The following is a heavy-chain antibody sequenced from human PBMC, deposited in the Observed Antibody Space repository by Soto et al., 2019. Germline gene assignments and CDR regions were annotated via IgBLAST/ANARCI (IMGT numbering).Heavy chain of an antibody. V-gene: IGHV1-46*01. CDR2: INPSGGST. CDR1: GHTFTSYY. J-gene: IGHJ4*01. D-gene: IGHD5-12*01. CDR3: ARSWLKEYYFDY. Sequence: ASVKVSCKTSGHTFTSYYIHWLRQAPGQGLEWMGVINPSGGSTTYAQRFQGRVTMSSDTSTSTVYMELSSLRSEDTAVYYCARSWLKEYYFDYWGQ.